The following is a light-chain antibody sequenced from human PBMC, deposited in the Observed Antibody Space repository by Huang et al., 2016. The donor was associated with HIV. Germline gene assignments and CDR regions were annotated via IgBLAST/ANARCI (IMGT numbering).Light chain of an antibody. CDR3: QQRSNRPPAT. CDR1: QSVSSY. Sequence: EIVLTQSPATLSLSPGERATLSCRASQSVSSYLAWYQQQPGQAPRLLIYDASNRATGIPARFSGSGSGTDFTLIISSLEPEDFAVYYCQQRSNRPPATFGQGTKVEIK. V-gene: IGKV3-11*01. CDR2: DAS. J-gene: IGKJ1*01.